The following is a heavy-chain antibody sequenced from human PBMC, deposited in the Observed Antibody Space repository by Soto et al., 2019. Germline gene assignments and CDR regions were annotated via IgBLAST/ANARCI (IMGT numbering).Heavy chain of an antibody. CDR1: GFTFSSYG. D-gene: IGHD6-19*01. Sequence: GGSLRLSCAASGFTFSSYGMHWVRQAPGKGLEWVAVISYDGSNKYYADSVKGRFTISRDNSKNTLYLQMNSLRAEDTAVYYCAKGSSGWYSVLNFDYWGQGTLVTVSS. CDR2: ISYDGSNK. CDR3: AKGSSGWYSVLNFDY. J-gene: IGHJ4*02. V-gene: IGHV3-30*18.